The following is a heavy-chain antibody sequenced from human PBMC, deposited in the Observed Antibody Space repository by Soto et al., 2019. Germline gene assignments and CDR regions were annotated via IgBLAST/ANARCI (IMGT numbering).Heavy chain of an antibody. Sequence: SETLSLTCTVSGGSISSSNWWSWVRQPPGKGLEWIGEIYHSGSTNYNPSLKSRVTISVDKSKNQFSLKLSSVTAADTAVYYCARSGSYGGGYFDYWGQGTLVTVSS. D-gene: IGHD1-26*01. CDR1: GGSISSSNW. CDR3: ARSGSYGGGYFDY. J-gene: IGHJ4*02. CDR2: IYHSGST. V-gene: IGHV4-4*02.